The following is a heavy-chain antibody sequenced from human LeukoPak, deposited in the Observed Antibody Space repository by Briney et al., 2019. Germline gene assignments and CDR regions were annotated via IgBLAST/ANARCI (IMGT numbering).Heavy chain of an antibody. Sequence: GGPLRLFCAASGFTVSRHYMRWVRQATGGGLEGFSVLYGGGNTNYADSVKGRFTISRDDCTNTLYLQMYHLTGQGTAVYYWSKQMDTGMVYFDHWGQGTLVTVSS. J-gene: IGHJ4*02. V-gene: IGHV3-53*01. CDR3: SKQMDTGMVYFDH. CDR2: LYGGGNT. D-gene: IGHD5-18*01. CDR1: GFTVSRHY.